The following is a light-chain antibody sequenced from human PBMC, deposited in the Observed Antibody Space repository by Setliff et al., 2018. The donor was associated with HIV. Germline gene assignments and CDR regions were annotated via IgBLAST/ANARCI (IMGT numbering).Light chain of an antibody. CDR2: DVT. Sequence: LTQPASVSGSPGQSITISCTGTNSDIGGYNYVSWYQQHPGKGPKLIIYDVTNRPSGVSNRFSGSKSGNTASLTISGLQAEDEADYYCSSYTSSNTPYVIGTGTKVTVL. J-gene: IGLJ1*01. CDR1: NSDIGGYNY. CDR3: SSYTSSNTPYV. V-gene: IGLV2-14*03.